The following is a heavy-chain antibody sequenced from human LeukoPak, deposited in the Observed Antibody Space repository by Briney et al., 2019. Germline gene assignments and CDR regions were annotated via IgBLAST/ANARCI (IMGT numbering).Heavy chain of an antibody. V-gene: IGHV2-5*01. CDR2: IYWNDDK. CDR1: GFSLSTSGVG. CDR3: AHRQGVPAATYFDY. D-gene: IGHD2-2*01. Sequence: SGPTLVNPTQTLTLTCTFSGFSLSTSGVGVGWIRQPPGKALEWLALIYWNDDKRYSPSLKSRLTITKDTSKNQVVLTMTNMDPVDTATYYCAHRQGVPAATYFDYWGQGTLVTVSS. J-gene: IGHJ4*02.